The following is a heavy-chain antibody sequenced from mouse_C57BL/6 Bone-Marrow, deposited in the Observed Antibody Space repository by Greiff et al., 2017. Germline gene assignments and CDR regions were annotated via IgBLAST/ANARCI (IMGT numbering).Heavy chain of an antibody. CDR2: ISSGGSYT. V-gene: IGHV5-6*01. J-gene: IGHJ3*01. CDR1: GFTFSSYG. CDR3: ARRDYDWFAY. Sequence: EVQGVESGGDLVKPGGSLKLSCAASGFTFSSYGMSWVRQTPDKRLEWVATISSGGSYTYYPDSVKGRFTISRDNAKNTLYLQMSSLKSEDTAMYYCARRDYDWFAYWGQGTLVTGSA. D-gene: IGHD2-4*01.